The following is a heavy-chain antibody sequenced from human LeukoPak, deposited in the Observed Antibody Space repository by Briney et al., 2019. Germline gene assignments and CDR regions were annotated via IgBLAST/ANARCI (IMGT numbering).Heavy chain of an antibody. Sequence: GGSLRLSCAASGFTFSSYGMHWVRQAPGKGLERVAVIWYDGSNKYYADSVKGRFTISRDNSKNTLYLQMNSLRAEDTAVYYCARGMLPTIVGAYYFDYWGQGTLVTVSS. J-gene: IGHJ4*02. CDR2: IWYDGSNK. CDR3: ARGMLPTIVGAYYFDY. V-gene: IGHV3-33*01. D-gene: IGHD1-26*01. CDR1: GFTFSSYG.